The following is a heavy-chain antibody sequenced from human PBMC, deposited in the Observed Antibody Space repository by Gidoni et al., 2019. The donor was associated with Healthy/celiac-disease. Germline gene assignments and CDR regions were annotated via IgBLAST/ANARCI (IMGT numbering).Heavy chain of an antibody. V-gene: IGHV4-31*03. CDR3: ARDLSSTSCFDP. CDR2: IYHSGST. J-gene: IGHJ5*02. CDR1: GGSISSGGYY. D-gene: IGHD2-2*01. Sequence: QVQLQESGPGLVKPSQTLSLTCPFSGGSISSGGYYWSWIRQHPGKGLEWIGYIYHSGSTYYNPSLKSRVTISVDTSKNQFSLKLSSVTAADTAVYYCARDLSSTSCFDPWGQGTLVTVSS.